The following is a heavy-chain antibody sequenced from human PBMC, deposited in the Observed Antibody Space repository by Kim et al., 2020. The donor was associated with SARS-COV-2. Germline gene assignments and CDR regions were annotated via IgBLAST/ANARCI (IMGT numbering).Heavy chain of an antibody. CDR2: ISSSSSYT. J-gene: IGHJ4*02. V-gene: IGHV3-11*06. CDR1: GFTFSDYY. CDR3: AREITFGGVISF. Sequence: GGSLRLSCAASGFTFSDYYMSWIRQAPGKGLEWVSYISSSSSYTNYADSVKGRFTISRDNAKNSLYLQMNSLRAEDTAVYYCAREITFGGVISFWGQGTLVTVSS. D-gene: IGHD3-16*01.